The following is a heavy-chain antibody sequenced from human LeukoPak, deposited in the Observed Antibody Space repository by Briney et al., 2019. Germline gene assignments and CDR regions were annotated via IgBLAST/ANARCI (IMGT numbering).Heavy chain of an antibody. J-gene: IGHJ3*02. CDR1: GFTFSSYA. CDR2: ISGSGGST. D-gene: IGHD3-10*01. Sequence: PGGSLRLSCAASGFTFSSYAMSWVRQAPGKGLEWVSAISGSGGSTYYADSVKGRFTISRDNSKNTLYLQMNSLRAEDTAVYYCARSEYDDSNVLLWFGEFPVGAFDIWGQGTMVTVSS. CDR3: ARSEYDDSNVLLWFGEFPVGAFDI. V-gene: IGHV3-23*01.